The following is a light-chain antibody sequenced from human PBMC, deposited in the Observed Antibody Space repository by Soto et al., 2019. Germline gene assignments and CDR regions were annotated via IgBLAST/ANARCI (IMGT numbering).Light chain of an antibody. Sequence: LSASVGDRVTVTCRASQSINGWLAWYQQKPGKAPKLLIYDASSLHSGVPSRFTGSGFGTEFTLTISSLQPEDFATYYCQQYHRYSRTFGQGTKVDIK. J-gene: IGKJ1*01. CDR1: QSINGW. CDR3: QQYHRYSRT. V-gene: IGKV1-5*01. CDR2: DAS.